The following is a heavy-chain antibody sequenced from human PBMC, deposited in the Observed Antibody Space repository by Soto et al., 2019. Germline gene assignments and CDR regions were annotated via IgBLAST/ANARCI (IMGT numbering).Heavy chain of an antibody. CDR2: ISHSGNT. Sequence: QVQLQESGPGLVKPSGTLSLTCGVSGTSITSSHWWTWVRQPPGKGLEWIGEISHSGNTYYSPSLKSRGTLSIDKSKNEFSLTMTSVPASDTAIYYCATDRVYYNDSSGYSPFDSWGQGILVTVSS. D-gene: IGHD3-22*01. J-gene: IGHJ4*02. CDR1: GTSITSSHW. V-gene: IGHV4-4*02. CDR3: ATDRVYYNDSSGYSPFDS.